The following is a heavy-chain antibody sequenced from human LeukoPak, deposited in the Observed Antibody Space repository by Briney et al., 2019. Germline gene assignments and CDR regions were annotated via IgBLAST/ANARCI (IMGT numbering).Heavy chain of an antibody. J-gene: IGHJ4*02. CDR3: AKTPYSHYGILRPPDFDY. Sequence: LPGGSLRLSCAASGFTFSSYGMHWVRQAPGKGLEWVAVISYDGSNKYYADSVKGRFTISRDNSKNTLYLQMNSLRAEDTAVYYCAKTPYSHYGILRPPDFDYWGQGTLVTVSS. D-gene: IGHD3-10*01. V-gene: IGHV3-30*18. CDR2: ISYDGSNK. CDR1: GFTFSSYG.